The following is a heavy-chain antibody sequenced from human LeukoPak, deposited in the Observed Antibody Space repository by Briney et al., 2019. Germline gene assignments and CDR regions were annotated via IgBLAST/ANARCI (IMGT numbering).Heavy chain of an antibody. CDR1: GGSFSGYY. V-gene: IGHV4-34*01. Sequence: SETLSLTCAVYGGSFSGYYWSWIRQPPGKGLEWIGEINHSGSINYNPSLKSRVTISVDTSKNQFSLKLSSVTAADTAVYYCARDIAAAGHFDYWGQGTLVTVSS. D-gene: IGHD6-13*01. CDR3: ARDIAAAGHFDY. CDR2: INHSGSI. J-gene: IGHJ4*02.